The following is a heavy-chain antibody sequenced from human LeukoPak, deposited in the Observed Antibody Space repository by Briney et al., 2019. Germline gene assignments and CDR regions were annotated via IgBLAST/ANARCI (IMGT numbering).Heavy chain of an antibody. J-gene: IGHJ6*03. Sequence: GSLRLSCAASGFTFSSYWMHWVRQAPGKGLEWVAVISYDGSNKYYADSVKGRFTISRDNSKNTLYLQMNSLRAEDTAVYYCAKADDYSNYYYYYYMDVWGKGTTVTVSS. CDR1: GFTFSSYW. V-gene: IGHV3-30*18. CDR2: ISYDGSNK. CDR3: AKADDYSNYYYYYYMDV. D-gene: IGHD4-11*01.